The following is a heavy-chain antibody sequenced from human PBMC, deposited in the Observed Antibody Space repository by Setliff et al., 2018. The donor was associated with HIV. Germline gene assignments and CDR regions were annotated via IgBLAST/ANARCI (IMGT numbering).Heavy chain of an antibody. CDR1: GYTFTSFA. Sequence: ASVKVSCKASGYTFTSFAIHWVRQAPGHGLEWMGWINAGNGNTHYAQKLQGRVTMTTDTSTSTAYMELRSLRSDDTAVYYCARDYNGSGSYFILDYWGPGTLVTVSS. V-gene: IGHV1-18*01. CDR3: ARDYNGSGSYFILDY. CDR2: INAGNGNT. J-gene: IGHJ4*02. D-gene: IGHD3-10*01.